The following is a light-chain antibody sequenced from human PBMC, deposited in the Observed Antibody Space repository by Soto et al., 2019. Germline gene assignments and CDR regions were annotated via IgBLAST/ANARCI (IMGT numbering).Light chain of an antibody. V-gene: IGKV3-15*01. CDR1: QNISSN. Sequence: EIVMTQSPATLSVTPGERATLSCRASQNISSNLAWYQQKPGQAPRVLIDGASTRATGIPAGFSGSGSGTEFTLTISSLQSEDFAVYYCQQYNNWLWTFGQGTKVEIK. J-gene: IGKJ1*01. CDR2: GAS. CDR3: QQYNNWLWT.